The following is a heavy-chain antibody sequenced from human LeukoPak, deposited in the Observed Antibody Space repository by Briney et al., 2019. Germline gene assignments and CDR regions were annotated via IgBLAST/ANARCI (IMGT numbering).Heavy chain of an antibody. V-gene: IGHV3-43*01. D-gene: IGHD5-12*01. CDR3: AKENSGPDGLDV. Sequence: GGSLRLSCAASEFTLDAYTMHWIRQAPGKGLEWVSLISGDGGSTYYADSVKGRFTISRDNSKNSLYLEMSSLRTEDTAFYYCAKENSGPDGLDVWGQGTTVTVSS. CDR1: EFTLDAYT. CDR2: ISGDGGST. J-gene: IGHJ6*02.